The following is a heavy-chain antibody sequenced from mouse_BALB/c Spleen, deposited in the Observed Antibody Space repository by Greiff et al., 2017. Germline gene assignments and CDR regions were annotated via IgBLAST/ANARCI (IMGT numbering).Heavy chain of an antibody. CDR3: ARLYDYDEGPDY. CDR1: GYTFTSYN. J-gene: IGHJ2*01. CDR2: IYPGNGDT. Sequence: QVQLQQPGAELVKPGASVKMSCKASGYTFTSYNMHWVKQTPGQGLEWIGAIYPGNGDTSYNQKFKGKATLTADKSSSTAYMQLSSLTSEDSAVYYCARLYDYDEGPDYWGQGTTLTVSS. D-gene: IGHD2-4*01. V-gene: IGHV1-12*01.